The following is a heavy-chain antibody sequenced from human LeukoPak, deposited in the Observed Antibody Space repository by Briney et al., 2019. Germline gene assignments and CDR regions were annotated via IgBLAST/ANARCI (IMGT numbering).Heavy chain of an antibody. J-gene: IGHJ5*02. V-gene: IGHV3-21*06. CDR2: INGESTFK. Sequence: GGSLRLSCTASGFSFSSPGMNWVRQAPGKGLEWVSSINGESTFKVYADSVKGRFTISRDNAKNSLYLQMNSLRAEDTAVYYCVRIPNSANFPNWFDPWGQGTLVTVSS. CDR1: GFSFSSPG. CDR3: VRIPNSANFPNWFDP. D-gene: IGHD4/OR15-4a*01.